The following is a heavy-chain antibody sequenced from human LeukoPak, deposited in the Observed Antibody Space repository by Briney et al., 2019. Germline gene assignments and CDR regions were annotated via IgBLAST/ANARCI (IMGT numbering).Heavy chain of an antibody. CDR1: GFTFSSYA. Sequence: GGSLRLSCAASGFTFSSYAMSWVRQAPGKGLEWVSRINSDGSSTTYADSAKGRFTISRDNAKNTLFLQMNSLRAEDTAVYYCARRYAMDVWGQGTTVTVSS. CDR3: ARRYAMDV. CDR2: INSDGSST. J-gene: IGHJ6*02. V-gene: IGHV3-74*01.